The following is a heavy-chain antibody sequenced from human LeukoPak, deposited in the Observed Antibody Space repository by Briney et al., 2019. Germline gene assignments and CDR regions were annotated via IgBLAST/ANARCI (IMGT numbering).Heavy chain of an antibody. J-gene: IGHJ4*02. CDR2: FDPEDGER. V-gene: IGHV1-24*01. CDR1: GYTLTDLS. Sequence: ASVKVSCKVSGYTLTDLSMHWVRQAPGKGLEWMGGFDPEDGERTFAEKFQGRVIMTEDTSTDTAYMELSSLTSEDTAVYYCSTLLSSNYLDHWGQGTLVTVAS. D-gene: IGHD2/OR15-2a*01. CDR3: STLLSSNYLDH.